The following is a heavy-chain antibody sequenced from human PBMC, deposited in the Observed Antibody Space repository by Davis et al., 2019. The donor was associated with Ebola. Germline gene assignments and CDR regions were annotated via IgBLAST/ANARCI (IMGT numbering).Heavy chain of an antibody. CDR1: GGSISSYY. CDR3: ARSGGSSRGNDAFDI. CDR2: IYTSGST. D-gene: IGHD3-10*01. Sequence: PSETLSLTCTVSGGSISSYYWSWIRQPAGKGLEWIGRIYTSGSTNHNPSLKSRVTMSVDTSKNQFSLKLSSVTAADTAVYYCARSGGSSRGNDAFDIWGQGTMVTVSS. V-gene: IGHV4-4*07. J-gene: IGHJ3*02.